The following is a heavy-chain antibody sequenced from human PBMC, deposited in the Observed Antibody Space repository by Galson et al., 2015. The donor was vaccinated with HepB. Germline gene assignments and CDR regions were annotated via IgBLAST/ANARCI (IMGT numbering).Heavy chain of an antibody. J-gene: IGHJ4*02. CDR3: ARGGLFGSGPFDY. Sequence: SLRLSCAASGFTFSSYGMHWVRQAPGKGLEWVAVIWYDGSNKYYADSEKGRFTISRDNSKNTLYLQMNSLRAEDTAVYYCARGGLFGSGPFDYWGQGILVTVSS. V-gene: IGHV3-33*01. D-gene: IGHD6-19*01. CDR2: IWYDGSNK. CDR1: GFTFSSYG.